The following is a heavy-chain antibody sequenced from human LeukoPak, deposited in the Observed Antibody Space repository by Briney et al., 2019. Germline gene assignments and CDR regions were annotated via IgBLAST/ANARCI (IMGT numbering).Heavy chain of an antibody. D-gene: IGHD3-10*01. CDR1: GGSISSYY. CDR2: IYYSGST. V-gene: IGHV4-59*08. J-gene: IGHJ4*02. Sequence: SETLSLTCTVSGGSISSYYWSWIRQPPGKGLEWIGYIYYSGSTNYNPSLKSRVTTSVDTSTNQFSLKLSSVTAADTAVYYCARQGVRGVPDYWGQGTLVTVSS. CDR3: ARQGVRGVPDY.